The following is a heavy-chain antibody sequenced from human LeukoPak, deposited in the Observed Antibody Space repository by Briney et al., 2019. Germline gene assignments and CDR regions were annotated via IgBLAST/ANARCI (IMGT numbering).Heavy chain of an antibody. J-gene: IGHJ5*02. CDR1: GGSFSGYY. CDR3: ARHSPFFTIFGPRRGVGWFDP. V-gene: IGHV4-34*01. CDR2: INHSGST. D-gene: IGHD3-3*01. Sequence: SETLSLTCAVYGGSFSGYYWSWIRQPPGKGLEWIGEINHSGSTNYNPSLKSRVTISVDTSKNQFSLKLSSVTAADTAVYYCARHSPFFTIFGPRRGVGWFDPWGQGTLVTVSS.